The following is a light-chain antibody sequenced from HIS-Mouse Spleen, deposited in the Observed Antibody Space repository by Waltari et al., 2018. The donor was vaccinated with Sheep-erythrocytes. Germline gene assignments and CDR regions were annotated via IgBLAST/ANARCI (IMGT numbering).Light chain of an antibody. J-gene: IGLJ1*01. CDR2: SNN. CDR3: AAWDDSLNGYV. CDR1: SSNIGRTT. Sequence: QSVLTQPPSASGTPGQRVTISCSGSSSNIGRTTVNWYQQLPGMAPKLLIYSNNQRPSGVPDRFSGSKSGTSASLAISGLQSEDEADYYCAAWDDSLNGYVFGTGTKVTVL. V-gene: IGLV1-44*01.